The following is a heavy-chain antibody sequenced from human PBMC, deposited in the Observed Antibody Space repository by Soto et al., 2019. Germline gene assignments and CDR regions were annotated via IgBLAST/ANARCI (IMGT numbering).Heavy chain of an antibody. CDR2: ISYNGIDE. D-gene: IGHD6-13*01. J-gene: IGHJ6*02. CDR3: ARAPPRGIAAPGTWGSGMDV. CDR1: GFSFSSYS. V-gene: IGHV3-30-3*01. Sequence: LILSCAASGFSFSSYSLYWVRQAPGKGLEWVALISYNGIDEYYADSVKGRFTISRDSSTNTLSLQMNSLRGEDTAVYYCARAPPRGIAAPGTWGSGMDVWGQGTTVTVS.